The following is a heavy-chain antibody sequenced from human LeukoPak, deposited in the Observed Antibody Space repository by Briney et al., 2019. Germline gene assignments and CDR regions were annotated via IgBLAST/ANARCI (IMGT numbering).Heavy chain of an antibody. V-gene: IGHV1-69*05. CDR2: IIPIFGTA. J-gene: IGHJ6*03. D-gene: IGHD3-22*01. CDR3: ARVPCYYDSSGCYYYYYMDV. Sequence: GASVKDSCKASGGTFSSYAISWVRQAPGQGLEWMGGIIPIFGTANYAQKFQGRVTITTDESTSTAYMELSSLRSEDTAVYYCARVPCYYDSSGCYYYYYMDVWGKGTTVTVSS. CDR1: GGTFSSYA.